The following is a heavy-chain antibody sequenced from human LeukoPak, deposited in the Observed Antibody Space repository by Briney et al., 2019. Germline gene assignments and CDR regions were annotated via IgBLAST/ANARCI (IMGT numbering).Heavy chain of an antibody. J-gene: IGHJ3*02. D-gene: IGHD3-16*01. V-gene: IGHV3-66*01. CDR2: IHSGGST. CDR3: ARDPGGNQNGFDI. Sequence: PGGSLRFSCAASGFTVSRNYMSWVRQAPGKGLEWVSVIHSGGSTYYADSVKGRFTISRDNSKNTLYLQMNSLRAEDTAVYYCARDPGGNQNGFDIWGQGTMVTVSS. CDR1: GFTVSRNY.